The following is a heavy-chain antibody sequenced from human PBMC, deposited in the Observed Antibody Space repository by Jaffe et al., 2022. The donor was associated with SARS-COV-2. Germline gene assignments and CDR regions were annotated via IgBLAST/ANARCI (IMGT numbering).Heavy chain of an antibody. Sequence: EVQLVESGGALVQPGGSLRLSCAASGFTFSSYNMNWVRQAPGKGLQWVSYISSSSSSIYYADSVKGRFTISRDNAKNSLYLQMNSLRADDTAVYYCARDLSGSAAWGQGTLVTVSS. CDR1: GFTFSSYN. V-gene: IGHV3-48*01. CDR2: ISSSSSSI. D-gene: IGHD6-13*01. J-gene: IGHJ4*02. CDR3: ARDLSGSAA.